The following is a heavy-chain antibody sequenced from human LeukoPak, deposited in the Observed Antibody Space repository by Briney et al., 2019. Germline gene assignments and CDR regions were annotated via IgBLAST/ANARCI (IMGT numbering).Heavy chain of an antibody. CDR2: IRYDGSNK. D-gene: IGHD6-19*01. CDR3: AKDAVAVAGTPSY. J-gene: IGHJ4*02. V-gene: IGHV3-30*02. Sequence: GGSLRLSCAASGFTFSSYGMHWVRQAPGKGLEWVAFIRYDGSNKYYADSVKGRFTISRDNSKNTLYLQMNSLRAEDTAVYYCAKDAVAVAGTPSYWGQGTLVTVSS. CDR1: GFTFSSYG.